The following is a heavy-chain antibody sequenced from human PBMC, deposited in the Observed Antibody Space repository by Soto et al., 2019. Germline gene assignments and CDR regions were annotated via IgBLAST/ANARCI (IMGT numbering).Heavy chain of an antibody. D-gene: IGHD7-27*01. CDR3: TRDNWDSEY. Sequence: QVQLQESGPGLVKPSETLSLTCTVSGGSISNHYWSWIRQPPGKGLEWIGYIYYNGNTNYNPSLKSRVTMSVDTSKNQISLKLSSVTAADTAVYYCTRDNWDSEYWGQGTLVTVSS. CDR2: IYYNGNT. V-gene: IGHV4-59*11. CDR1: GGSISNHY. J-gene: IGHJ4*02.